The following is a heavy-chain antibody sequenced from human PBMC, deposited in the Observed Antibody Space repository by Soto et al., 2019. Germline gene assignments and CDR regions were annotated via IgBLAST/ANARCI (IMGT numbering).Heavy chain of an antibody. J-gene: IGHJ4*02. Sequence: EVQLVESGGGLVPPGGSVRLSCAASGFIFKMYWMHWVRQTPGKGLVWISRIYNDGSYTDYADSVKGRFTISRDKVNDTLYLQMNNLRAEDSGLYYCTRGPRPISTGTGAYWGQGTQVTVSS. V-gene: IGHV3-74*01. CDR1: GFIFKMYW. CDR3: TRGPRPISTGTGAY. CDR2: IYNDGSYT. D-gene: IGHD3-10*01.